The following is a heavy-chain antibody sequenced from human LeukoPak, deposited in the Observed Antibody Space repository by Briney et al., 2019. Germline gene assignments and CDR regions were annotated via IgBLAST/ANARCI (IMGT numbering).Heavy chain of an antibody. Sequence: ASVKVSCKASGYTFTGHYMHWVRQAPGQGLEWMGWINPNSGGTNYAQKFQGRVTMTRDTSINTAYMELSRLRSDDTAVYYCARLDSSSWYYSPGYNWFDPWGQGTLVTVSS. V-gene: IGHV1-2*02. CDR3: ARLDSSSWYYSPGYNWFDP. D-gene: IGHD6-13*01. CDR2: INPNSGGT. J-gene: IGHJ5*02. CDR1: GYTFTGHY.